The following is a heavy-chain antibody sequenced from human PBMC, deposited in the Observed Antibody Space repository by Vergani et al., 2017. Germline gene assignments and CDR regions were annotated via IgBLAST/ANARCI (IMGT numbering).Heavy chain of an antibody. V-gene: IGHV3-21*01. CDR2: ISSSSSYI. D-gene: IGHD2-2*01. CDR3: ARSSTSSSLDV. Sequence: EVQLVESGGGLVKPGGSLRLSCAASGCTFSSYSMNWVRQAPGKGLDWVSSISSSSSYIYYADSVKGRFTISRDNAKNSMYLQMNSLRAEDTAVYYCARSSTSSSLDVWGKGTTVTVSS. J-gene: IGHJ6*04. CDR1: GCTFSSYS.